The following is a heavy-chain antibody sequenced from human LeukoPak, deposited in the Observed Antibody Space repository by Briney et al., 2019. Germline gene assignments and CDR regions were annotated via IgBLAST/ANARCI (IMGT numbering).Heavy chain of an antibody. CDR1: GGSISSGSYY. J-gene: IGHJ3*02. CDR2: IYTSGST. V-gene: IGHV4-61*02. Sequence: SETLSLTCTVSGGSISSGSYYWSWIRQPAGKGLEWIGRIYTSGSTNYNPSLKSRVTISVDTSKNQFSLKLSSVTAADTAVYYCARAEYYDFWSGTWVDAFDIWGQGTMVTVSS. D-gene: IGHD3-3*01. CDR3: ARAEYYDFWSGTWVDAFDI.